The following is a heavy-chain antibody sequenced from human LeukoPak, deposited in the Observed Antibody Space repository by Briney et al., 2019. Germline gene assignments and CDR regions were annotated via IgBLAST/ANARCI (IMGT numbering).Heavy chain of an antibody. CDR3: ARDLVTDYYHHYFDY. CDR1: GGSISSDY. J-gene: IGHJ4*02. Sequence: SETLSLTCTVSGGSISSDYWSWIRQPPGKGLEWIGYIYYSGSTNYNPSLKSRVTISVDTSKNQFSLKLSSVTAADTAIYYCARDLVTDYYHHYFDYWGQGTLVTVSS. CDR2: IYYSGST. V-gene: IGHV4-59*01. D-gene: IGHD3-9*01.